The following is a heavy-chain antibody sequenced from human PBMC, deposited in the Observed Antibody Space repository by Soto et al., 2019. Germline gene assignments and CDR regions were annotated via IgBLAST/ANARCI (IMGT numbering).Heavy chain of an antibody. CDR2: INPDGSEK. CDR3: TRDLKWGAH. V-gene: IGHV3-7*01. J-gene: IGHJ4*02. Sequence: PGGSLRLSCASSGFSFSNVLMTWVRQAPGKGLECLACINPDGSEKYYVDSVKGRFTVSRDNARNSLYVQMNSLRADDTAVYYCTRDLKWGAHWGQGTLVTVSS. D-gene: IGHD7-27*01. CDR1: GFSFSNVL.